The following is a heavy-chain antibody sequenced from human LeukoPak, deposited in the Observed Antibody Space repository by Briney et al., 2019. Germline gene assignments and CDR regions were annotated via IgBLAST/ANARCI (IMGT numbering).Heavy chain of an antibody. V-gene: IGHV3-33*06. J-gene: IGHJ5*02. CDR3: AKDLYYYDSSGYSP. CDR2: IWYDGSNK. CDR1: GFTFSSYG. Sequence: GGSLRLSCAASGFTFSSYGMHWVRQAPGKGLEWVAVIWYDGSNKYYADSVKGRFTISRDNSKNTLYLQMNSLRAEDTAVYYCAKDLYYYDSSGYSPWGQGTLVTVSP. D-gene: IGHD3-22*01.